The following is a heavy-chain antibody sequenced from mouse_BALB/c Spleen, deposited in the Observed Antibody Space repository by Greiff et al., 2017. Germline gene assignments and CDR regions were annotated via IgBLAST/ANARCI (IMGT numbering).Heavy chain of an antibody. J-gene: IGHJ3*01. CDR3: TRDITTATWFAY. V-gene: IGHV1S22*01. CDR1: GYTFTSYW. D-gene: IGHD1-2*01. Sequence: LQQPGSELVRPGASVKLSCKASGYTFTSYWMHWVKQRPGQGLEWIGNIYPGSGSTNYDEKFKSKATLTVDTSSSTAYMQLSSLTSEDSAVYYCTRDITTATWFAYWGQGTLVTVSA. CDR2: IYPGSGST.